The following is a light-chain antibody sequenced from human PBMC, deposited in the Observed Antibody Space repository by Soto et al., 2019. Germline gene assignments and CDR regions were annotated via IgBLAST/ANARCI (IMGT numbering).Light chain of an antibody. CDR1: NSNIGTNY. V-gene: IGLV1-47*01. CDR2: RNN. CDR3: AGWDDSLHGLV. Sequence: QSALTQPPSASGTPGQRVTISCSGGNSNIGTNYVYWYQHLPGATPKLLIYRNNHRPSGVPDRFSVSKSGTSASLAINGLRSEDEANYYCAGWDDSLHGLVFGTGTKVTVL. J-gene: IGLJ1*01.